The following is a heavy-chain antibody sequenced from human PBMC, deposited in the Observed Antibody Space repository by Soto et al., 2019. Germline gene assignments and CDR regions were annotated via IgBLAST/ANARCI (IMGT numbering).Heavy chain of an antibody. CDR1: GYTFTGYY. Sequence: QVQLVQSGAEVKKPGASVKVSCKASGYTFTGYYMHWVRQAPGQGLEWMGWINPNSGGTNYAQKFQGRVTMTRDTSISTAYMELSRLRSDDTAVYYCAREWGHYYDSSGYYVGPNYNCFDPWGQGTLVSVSS. CDR2: INPNSGGT. V-gene: IGHV1-2*02. CDR3: AREWGHYYDSSGYYVGPNYNCFDP. J-gene: IGHJ5*02. D-gene: IGHD3-22*01.